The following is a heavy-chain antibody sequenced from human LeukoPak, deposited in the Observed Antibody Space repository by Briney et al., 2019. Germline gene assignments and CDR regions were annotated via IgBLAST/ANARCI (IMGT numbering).Heavy chain of an antibody. CDR1: GLTFDDYA. D-gene: IGHD6-19*01. J-gene: IGHJ5*02. Sequence: GGSLRLSCAASGLTFDDYAMHWVRQAPGKGLEWVSGISWNSGSIGYADSVKGRFTISRDNAKNSLYLQMNSLRAEDTALYYCAKDAPKHSSGWYSWFDPWGQGTLVTVSS. CDR2: ISWNSGSI. CDR3: AKDAPKHSSGWYSWFDP. V-gene: IGHV3-9*01.